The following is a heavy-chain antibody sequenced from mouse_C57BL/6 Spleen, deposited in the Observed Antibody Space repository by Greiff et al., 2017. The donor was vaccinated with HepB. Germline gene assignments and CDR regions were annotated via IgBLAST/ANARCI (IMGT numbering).Heavy chain of an antibody. V-gene: IGHV1-52*01. CDR3: ARLRSYWYFDV. D-gene: IGHD1-1*01. CDR2: IDPSDSET. Sequence: QVQLQQPGAELVRPGSSVKLSCKASGYTFTSYWKHWVKQRPIQGLEWIGNIDPSDSETHYNQKFKDKATLTVDKSSSTAYMQLSSPTSEDSAVYYCARLRSYWYFDVWGTGTTVTVSS. CDR1: GYTFTSYW. J-gene: IGHJ1*03.